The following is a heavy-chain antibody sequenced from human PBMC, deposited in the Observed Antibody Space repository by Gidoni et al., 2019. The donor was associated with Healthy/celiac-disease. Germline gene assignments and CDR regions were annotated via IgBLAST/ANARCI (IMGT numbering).Heavy chain of an antibody. CDR2: ISSSSSYI. CDR1: GFTFRSYS. J-gene: IGHJ6*02. V-gene: IGHV3-21*01. Sequence: EVQLVESGGGLVKPGGSLRLSCAASGFTFRSYSMNWVRQAPGKGLEWVSSISSSSSYIYYADSVKGRFTISRDNAKNSLYLQMNSLRAEDTAVYYCARGQSPYDFWSVKYYGMDVWGQGTTVTVSS. CDR3: ARGQSPYDFWSVKYYGMDV. D-gene: IGHD3-3*01.